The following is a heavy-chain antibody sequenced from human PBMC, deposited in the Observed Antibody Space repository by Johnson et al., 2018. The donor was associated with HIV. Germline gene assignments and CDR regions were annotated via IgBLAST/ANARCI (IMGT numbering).Heavy chain of an antibody. J-gene: IGHJ3*02. CDR2: ISGSGGST. CDR3: ARVRTGDSSGYHDAFDI. D-gene: IGHD3-22*01. V-gene: IGHV3-23*04. Sequence: VQLVESGGGVVRPGGSLRLSCTASGFMFDDYGMNWVRQAPGKGLEWVPAISGSGGSTYYADSVKGRFTISRDNSKNTLYLQMNSLRVEDTALYYCARVRTGDSSGYHDAFDIWGQGTMVTVSS. CDR1: GFMFDDYG.